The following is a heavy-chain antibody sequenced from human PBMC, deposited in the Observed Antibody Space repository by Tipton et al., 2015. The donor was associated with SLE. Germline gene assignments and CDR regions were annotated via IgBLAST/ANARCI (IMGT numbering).Heavy chain of an antibody. CDR2: IYHSGST. CDR1: GGSISSDGYS. Sequence: TLSLTCAVSGGSISSDGYSWSWIRQPPGKGLEWIGYIYHSGSTYYNPSLKSRVTISVDTSKNQFSLNLSSVTAADTAVYYCAREGRREQLALDYWGQGSLVTVSS. CDR3: AREGRREQLALDY. J-gene: IGHJ4*02. V-gene: IGHV4-30-2*01. D-gene: IGHD6-6*01.